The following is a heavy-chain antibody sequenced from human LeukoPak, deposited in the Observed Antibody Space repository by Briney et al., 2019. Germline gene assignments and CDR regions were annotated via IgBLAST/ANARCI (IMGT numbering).Heavy chain of an antibody. CDR3: ARLNGNHFDY. V-gene: IGHV1-2*02. Sequence: GASVKVSCKASGYTFTGYHMHWVRQAPGQALEWMAWINPNSGATDYAQKFQGRVTMTRDTSTSTAYMELSRLRSDDTAVYYCARLNGNHFDYWGQGTLVTVSS. CDR1: GYTFTGYH. D-gene: IGHD1-14*01. CDR2: INPNSGAT. J-gene: IGHJ4*02.